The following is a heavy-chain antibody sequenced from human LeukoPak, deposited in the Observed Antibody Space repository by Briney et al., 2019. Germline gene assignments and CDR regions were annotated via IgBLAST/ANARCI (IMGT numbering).Heavy chain of an antibody. J-gene: IGHJ4*02. CDR3: ARARGSWNSYGLSPGIDY. V-gene: IGHV3-21*01. CDR1: GFTFSSYS. CDR2: ISSSSSYI. D-gene: IGHD5-18*01. Sequence: GGSLRLSCAASGFTFSSYSMTWVRQAPGKGLERVSSISSSSSYIYYANSVKGRFTISRDNAKNSLYLQMNSLRAEDTAVYYCARARGSWNSYGLSPGIDYWGQGTLVTVSS.